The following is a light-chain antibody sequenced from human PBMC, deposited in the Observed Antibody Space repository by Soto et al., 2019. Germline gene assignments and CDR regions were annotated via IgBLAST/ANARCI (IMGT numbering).Light chain of an antibody. CDR3: QHYNSYSEA. V-gene: IGKV1-5*03. J-gene: IGKJ1*01. Sequence: DIQMTQSPSTLSGSVGDRVTITCRASQTISSWLAWYQQKPGKAPKLLIYKASTLKSGDPSRFSGSGSGTEFTLTIISLQPDDFATYYCQHYNSYSEAFGQGTKVELK. CDR1: QTISSW. CDR2: KAS.